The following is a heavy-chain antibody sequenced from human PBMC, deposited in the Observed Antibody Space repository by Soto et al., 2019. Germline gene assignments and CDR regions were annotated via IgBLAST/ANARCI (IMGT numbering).Heavy chain of an antibody. V-gene: IGHV3-48*02. Sequence: GGSLRLSCVVSGFTFSSNHVNWDRQAPGKGLEWISYISSTYEIWYADSVKGRFTISRDNGRNSLFLQMSSLRDEDTAVYYCARDRDWAFDYWGLGTLVTVSS. J-gene: IGHJ4*02. CDR3: ARDRDWAFDY. D-gene: IGHD2-21*02. CDR2: ISSTYEI. CDR1: GFTFSSNH.